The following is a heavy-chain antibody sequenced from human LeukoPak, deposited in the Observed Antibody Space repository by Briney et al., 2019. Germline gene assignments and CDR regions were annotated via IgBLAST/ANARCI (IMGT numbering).Heavy chain of an antibody. CDR1: GFTVSSSY. CDR3: ASDLEAANTYYFDY. J-gene: IGHJ4*02. Sequence: PGGSLRLSCAASGFTVSSSYMSWARQAPGKGLEWVSIISSAGTTYYADSVKGRFTISRDNSKNTVYLQVNSLRDEDTAVYYCASDLEAANTYYFDYWGQGTMVTVSS. V-gene: IGHV3-66*01. CDR2: ISSAGTT. D-gene: IGHD6-13*01.